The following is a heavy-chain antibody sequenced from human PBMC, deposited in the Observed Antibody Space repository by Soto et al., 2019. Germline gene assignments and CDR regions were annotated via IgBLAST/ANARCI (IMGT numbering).Heavy chain of an antibody. CDR3: ARLSSSSSFDF. CDR2: IYYTGST. J-gene: IGHJ4*02. D-gene: IGHD6-6*01. V-gene: IGHV4-31*03. CDR1: GDSISSGGYF. Sequence: QVQLQESGPGLVKPSQTLSLTCTVSGDSISSGGYFWNWIRQHPGKGLEWIGLIYYTGSTFYNPSLRSRVTFSVDPSKNHFSLQLTSATAADAAVYFCARLSSSSSFDFLGQGTLVTVSS.